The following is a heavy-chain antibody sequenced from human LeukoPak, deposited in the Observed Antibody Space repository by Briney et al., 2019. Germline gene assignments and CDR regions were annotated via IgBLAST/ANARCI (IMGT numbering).Heavy chain of an antibody. CDR1: GGSISSSSYY. V-gene: IGHV4-39*01. Sequence: SETLSLTCTVSGGSISSSSYYWGWIRQPPGKGLEWIGSIYHSGSTYYNPSLKSRVTISVDTSKNQFSLTLSSVTAADTAVYYCARHYDSSGYYSGFDYWGQGTLVTVSS. D-gene: IGHD3-22*01. CDR2: IYHSGST. CDR3: ARHYDSSGYYSGFDY. J-gene: IGHJ4*02.